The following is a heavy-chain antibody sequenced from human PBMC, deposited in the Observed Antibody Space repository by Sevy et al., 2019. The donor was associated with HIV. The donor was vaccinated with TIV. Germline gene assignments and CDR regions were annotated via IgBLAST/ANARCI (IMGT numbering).Heavy chain of an antibody. CDR2: IFNDGKTK. D-gene: IGHD2-21*02. J-gene: IGHJ4*02. V-gene: IGHV3-33*01. Sequence: GGSLRLSCAASGFTFSSYGMHWVRQAPGKGLEWVAFIFNDGKTKYYGDPVKGRFTISRDDSKNTLYLQMDSLRAEDTAVYYCARESGSDWYLDSWGQGTLVTVSS. CDR3: ARESGSDWYLDS. CDR1: GFTFSSYG.